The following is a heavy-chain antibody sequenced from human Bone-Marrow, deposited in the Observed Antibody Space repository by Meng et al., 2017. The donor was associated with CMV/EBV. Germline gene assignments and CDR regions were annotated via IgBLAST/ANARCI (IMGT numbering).Heavy chain of an antibody. Sequence: SGFPFSSYAIPWVRQAPGKGLEWVAVISYDGSNKYYADSVKGRFTISRDNSKNTLYLQMNSLRAEDTAVYYCARGAGVVVIDSYYFDYWGQGTLVTVSS. CDR1: GFPFSSYA. V-gene: IGHV3-30*04. CDR3: ARGAGVVVIDSYYFDY. D-gene: IGHD2-21*01. J-gene: IGHJ4*02. CDR2: ISYDGSNK.